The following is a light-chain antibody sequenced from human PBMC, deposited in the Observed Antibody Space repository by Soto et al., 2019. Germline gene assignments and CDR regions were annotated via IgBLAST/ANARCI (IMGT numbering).Light chain of an antibody. CDR3: SSYAGSNNFV. CDR2: EVS. V-gene: IGLV2-8*01. Sequence: QSALTQPPSASGSPGQSVTITCSGTSSDVGEENYVSWYQQHPGKVPKLILYEVSERPSGVPDRFSGSKSSNTASLTVSGLQAEDEADYYCSSYAGSNNFVFGTGTKLTVL. J-gene: IGLJ1*01. CDR1: SSDVGEENY.